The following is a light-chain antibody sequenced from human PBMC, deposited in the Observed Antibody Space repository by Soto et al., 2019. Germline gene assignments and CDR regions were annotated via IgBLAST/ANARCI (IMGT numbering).Light chain of an antibody. Sequence: DIQMTQSPSSLSASVGDRVTITCRASQSISNYLNWYQQKPGKAPKFLIYAASSLQSGVPSRFSGSGSGTDFTLTIGSLQPEDFATYYCQQSYSTPLTFGGGTKVEIK. CDR3: QQSYSTPLT. CDR1: QSISNY. J-gene: IGKJ4*01. V-gene: IGKV1-39*01. CDR2: AAS.